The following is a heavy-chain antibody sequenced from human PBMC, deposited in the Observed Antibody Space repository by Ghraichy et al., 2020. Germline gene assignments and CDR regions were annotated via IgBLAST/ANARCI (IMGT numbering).Heavy chain of an antibody. CDR3: ARDRYCSSTSCYGSYYGMDV. D-gene: IGHD2-2*01. Sequence: SETLSLTCAVYGGSFSGYYWSWIRQPPGKGLEWIGEINHSGSTNYNPSLKSRVTISVDTSKNQFSLKLSSVTAADTAVYYCARDRYCSSTSCYGSYYGMDVWGQGTTVTVSS. CDR1: GGSFSGYY. J-gene: IGHJ6*02. V-gene: IGHV4-34*01. CDR2: INHSGST.